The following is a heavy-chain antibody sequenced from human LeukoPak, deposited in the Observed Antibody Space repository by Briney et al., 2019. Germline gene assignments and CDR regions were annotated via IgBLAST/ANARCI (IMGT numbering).Heavy chain of an antibody. Sequence: QTSETLSLTCNVSGYSISSGYYWGWIRQPPAKGLEWIGSIYHSGRTHYNPSLKSRVTISGDTSKNQFSLKLSSVTAVDTAVYYCARGPVGGATYYDGDAFDIWGQGTMVTVSS. D-gene: IGHD1-26*01. CDR2: IYHSGRT. V-gene: IGHV4-38-2*02. J-gene: IGHJ3*02. CDR1: GYSISSGYY. CDR3: ARGPVGGATYYDGDAFDI.